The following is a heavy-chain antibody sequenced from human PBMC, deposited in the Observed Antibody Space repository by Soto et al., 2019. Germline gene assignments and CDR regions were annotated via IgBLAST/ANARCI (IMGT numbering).Heavy chain of an antibody. CDR1: GFTVSSNY. CDR2: IYSGGST. D-gene: IGHD5-12*01. Sequence: GGSLRLSCAASGFTVSSNYMSWVRQAPGKGLEWVSVIYSGGSTYYADSVKGRFTISRDNSKNTLYLQMNSLRAEDTAVYYCARDLGYSGYDWVGPSYYYYYMDVWGKGTTVTVSS. CDR3: ARDLGYSGYDWVGPSYYYYYMDV. J-gene: IGHJ6*03. V-gene: IGHV3-66*01.